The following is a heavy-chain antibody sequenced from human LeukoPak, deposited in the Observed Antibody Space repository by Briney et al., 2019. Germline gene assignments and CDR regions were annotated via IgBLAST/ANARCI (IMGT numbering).Heavy chain of an antibody. Sequence: NPSGTLSFTCAVSGGSISSSNWWSWVRQPPGKGLEWIGEIYHSGSTNYNPSLKSRVTISVDKSKNQFSLKLSSVTAADTAVYYCARDLSPRLGERYFDYWGQGTLVTVSS. CDR1: GGSISSSNW. CDR2: IYHSGST. V-gene: IGHV4-4*02. CDR3: ARDLSPRLGERYFDY. J-gene: IGHJ4*02. D-gene: IGHD3-16*01.